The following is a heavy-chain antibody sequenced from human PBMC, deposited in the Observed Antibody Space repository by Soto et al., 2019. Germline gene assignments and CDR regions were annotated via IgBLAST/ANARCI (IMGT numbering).Heavy chain of an antibody. CDR3: ARIPYSSASFDY. D-gene: IGHD6-19*01. Sequence: SETRSLTCTVSGVSISSVSISVNYWSWIRQSPGKGLEWIGSVHYSGSTSYHPSLKSRVTISVDTSKNQFSLRLRSVTAADTAVYYCARIPYSSASFDYWGQGNLVTVSS. J-gene: IGHJ4*02. V-gene: IGHV4-61*08. CDR1: GVSISSVSISVNY. CDR2: VHYSGST.